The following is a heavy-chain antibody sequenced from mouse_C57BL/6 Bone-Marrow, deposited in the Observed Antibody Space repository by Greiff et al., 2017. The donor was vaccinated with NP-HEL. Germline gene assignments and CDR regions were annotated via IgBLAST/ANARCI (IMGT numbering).Heavy chain of an antibody. J-gene: IGHJ1*03. CDR3: ASAPWGWYFDV. V-gene: IGHV1-66*01. CDR1: GYSFTSYY. Sequence: QVHVKQSGPELVKPGASVKISCKASGYSFTSYYIHWVKQRPGQGLEWIGWIYPGSGNTKYNEKFKGKATLTVDTSSSTAYMQLSSLTSEDSAVYYCASAPWGWYFDVWGTGTTVTVSA. CDR2: IYPGSGNT.